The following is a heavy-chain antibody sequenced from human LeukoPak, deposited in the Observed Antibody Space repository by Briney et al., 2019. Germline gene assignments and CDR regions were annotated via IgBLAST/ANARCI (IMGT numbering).Heavy chain of an antibody. D-gene: IGHD3-22*01. Sequence: GASVKVSCKASGGTFSSYAISWVRQAPGQGLEWMGGIIPIFGTANYAQKFQGRVTITADESTSTAYMELSSLRSEDTAVYYCARDYYYDSSGYYGYWGQGTLVTVSS. CDR3: ARDYYYDSSGYYGY. CDR1: GGTFSSYA. V-gene: IGHV1-69*13. J-gene: IGHJ4*02. CDR2: IIPIFGTA.